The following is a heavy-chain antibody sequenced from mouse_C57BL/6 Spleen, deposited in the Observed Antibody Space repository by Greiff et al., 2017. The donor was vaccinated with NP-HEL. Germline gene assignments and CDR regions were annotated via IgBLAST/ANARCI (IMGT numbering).Heavy chain of an antibody. Sequence: VQLQQSGAELVRPGASVKLSCTASGFNIKDYYMHWVKQRPEQGLEWIGRIDPEDGDTEYAPKFQGKATMTADTSSNTAYLQLSSLTSEDTAVCYCILIYCYGSGYFDVWGTGTTVTVSA. D-gene: IGHD1-1*01. CDR2: IDPEDGDT. CDR1: GFNIKDYY. V-gene: IGHV14-1*01. J-gene: IGHJ1*03. CDR3: ILIYCYGSGYFDV.